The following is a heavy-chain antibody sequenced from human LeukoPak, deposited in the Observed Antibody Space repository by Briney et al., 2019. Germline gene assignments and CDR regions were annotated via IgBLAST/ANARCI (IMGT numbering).Heavy chain of an antibody. CDR2: IYYSGST. J-gene: IGHJ4*02. CDR1: GGSISSYY. D-gene: IGHD3-22*01. CDR3: ARGDYNYYDSSAYYFDY. Sequence: PSETLSLTCTVSGGSISSYYWSWIRQPPGKGLEWIGYIYYSGSTSYNPSLKSRVTISVDTSKNQFSLKLSSVTAADTAVYYCARGDYNYYDSSAYYFDYWGQGTLVTVSS. V-gene: IGHV4-59*01.